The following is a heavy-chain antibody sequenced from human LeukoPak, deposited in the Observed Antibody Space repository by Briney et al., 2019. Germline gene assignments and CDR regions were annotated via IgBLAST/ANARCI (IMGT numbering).Heavy chain of an antibody. D-gene: IGHD6-19*01. V-gene: IGHV3-30*02. Sequence: PGGSLRLSCEASGFSFSDYGMHWVRQGPGKGLEWVAFILCDGSQKYYADSVKGRFTVSRDNSKNTVYLQMNSLRTEDTAVYYCVKDQAGGWGQGTLVTVSS. CDR2: ILCDGSQK. CDR3: VKDQAGG. J-gene: IGHJ4*02. CDR1: GFSFSDYG.